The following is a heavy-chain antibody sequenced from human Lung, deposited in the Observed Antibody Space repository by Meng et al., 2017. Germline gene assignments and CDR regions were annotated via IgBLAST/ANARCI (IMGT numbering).Heavy chain of an antibody. D-gene: IGHD5-24*01. CDR1: GRSFRDYY. J-gene: IGHJ4*02. CDR3: ARGPSTMAHDFDY. Sequence: HAPLRHGGAGMLLPSETPARPCVVSGRSFRDYYWSLVRQPPGKGLEWIGEINHSGSTNYNPSLERRATISVDTSQNNLSLKLSSLTAADSAVYYCARGPSTMAHDFDYWGQGTLVTVSS. V-gene: IGHV4-34*01. CDR2: INHSGST.